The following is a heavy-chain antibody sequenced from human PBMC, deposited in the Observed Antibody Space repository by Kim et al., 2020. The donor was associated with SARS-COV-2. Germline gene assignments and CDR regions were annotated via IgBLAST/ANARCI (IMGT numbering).Heavy chain of an antibody. D-gene: IGHD2-15*01. CDR1: GFTFSSYA. CDR3: AKGGGYPTGPHYYYYYGMDV. J-gene: IGHJ6*02. Sequence: GGSLRLSCAASGFTFSSYAMHWVRQAPGKGLEWVAVIWYDGSNKYYADSVKGRFTISRDNSKNTLYLQMNSLRAEDTAVYYCAKGGGYPTGPHYYYYYGMDVWGQGTTVTVSS. CDR2: IWYDGSNK. V-gene: IGHV3-33*06.